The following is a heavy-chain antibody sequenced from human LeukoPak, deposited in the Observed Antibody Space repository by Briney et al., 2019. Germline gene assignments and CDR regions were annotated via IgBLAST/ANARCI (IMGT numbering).Heavy chain of an antibody. D-gene: IGHD6-6*01. V-gene: IGHV1-2*06. CDR1: GYTFIDYY. J-gene: IGHJ4*02. CDR2: INPNSGGT. Sequence: ASVKVSCKAAGYTFIDYYMHWVRQVPGQGLEWMGRINPNSGGTNYAQKFQGRVTMTRDTSISTAYMELSRLRSDDTAVYYCASGAARNFDYWGQGTLVTVSS. CDR3: ASGAARNFDY.